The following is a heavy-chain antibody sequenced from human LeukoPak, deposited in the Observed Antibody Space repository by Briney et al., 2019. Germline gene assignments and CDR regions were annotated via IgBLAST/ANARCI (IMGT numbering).Heavy chain of an antibody. CDR2: ISYDGSNK. Sequence: GGSLRLSCAASGFTFSSYAMHWVRQAPGKGLEWVAVISYDGSNKYYADSVKGRFTISRDNSKTTRYLQMNSLRAEDTAVYYCARDALLPWSRSRDSSGTFDYWGQGTLVTVSS. V-gene: IGHV3-30-3*01. CDR3: ARDALLPWSRSRDSSGTFDY. D-gene: IGHD3-22*01. CDR1: GFTFSSYA. J-gene: IGHJ4*02.